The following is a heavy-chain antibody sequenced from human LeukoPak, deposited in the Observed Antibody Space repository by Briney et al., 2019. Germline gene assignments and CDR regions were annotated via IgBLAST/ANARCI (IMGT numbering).Heavy chain of an antibody. CDR1: GDSVSSNSAT. D-gene: IGHD2-2*01. Sequence: SQTLSLTCAISGDSVSSNSATWNWIRQSPSRGLEWLGRAYYRSRWFINYAVSVKSRITINPDTSKNQFSLQLNSVTPEDTAVYYCARLPTTSSPDIDYWGRGTLVTVSS. J-gene: IGHJ4*02. V-gene: IGHV6-1*01. CDR2: AYYRSRWFI. CDR3: ARLPTTSSPDIDY.